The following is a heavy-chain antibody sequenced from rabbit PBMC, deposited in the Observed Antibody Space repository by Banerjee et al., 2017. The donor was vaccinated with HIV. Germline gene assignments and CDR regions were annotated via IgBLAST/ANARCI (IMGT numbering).Heavy chain of an antibody. D-gene: IGHD1-1*01. CDR3: ARGVYIGGTIPTYFNL. CDR1: GFSFSNYYY. Sequence: QSLEESGGDLVKPGASLTLTCTASGFSFSNYYYMCWVRQAPGKGLEWIAYIYPDYGSTDYASWVNGRITISLDNAQNTVFLQMTSLTAADTATYFCARGVYIGGTIPTYFNLWGPGTLVTVS. J-gene: IGHJ4*01. V-gene: IGHV1S40*01. CDR2: IYPDYGST.